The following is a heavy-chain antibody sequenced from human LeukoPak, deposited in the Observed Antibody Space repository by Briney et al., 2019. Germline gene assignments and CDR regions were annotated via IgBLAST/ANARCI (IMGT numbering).Heavy chain of an antibody. CDR2: ISGSGGST. D-gene: IGHD3-22*01. V-gene: IGHV3-23*01. CDR3: GSSYDSSGYSYYFDY. J-gene: IGHJ4*02. Sequence: PGGSLRLSCAASGFTFSSYAMSWVRQAPGKGLEWVSAISGSGGSTYYAGSVKGRFTISRDNSKNTLYLQMNSLRAEDTAVYYCGSSYDSSGYSYYFDYWGQGTLVTVSS. CDR1: GFTFSSYA.